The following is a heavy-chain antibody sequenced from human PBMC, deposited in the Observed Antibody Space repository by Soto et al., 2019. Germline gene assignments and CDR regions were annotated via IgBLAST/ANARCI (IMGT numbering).Heavy chain of an antibody. D-gene: IGHD2-2*01. CDR3: ARAVVCSSTNCFGSGAFDI. CDR2: RSSSRTYI. J-gene: IGHJ3*02. V-gene: IGHV3-21*01. Sequence: PAECMTLSCAASAFTFTKYYMNWVRQAHGNGLELVSSRSSSRTYIYAADSVKGRCTITRDDAKNSRYLQMNSLRVEDTAVDYCARAVVCSSTNCFGSGAFDIWGQGTMVTVSS. CDR1: AFTFTKYY.